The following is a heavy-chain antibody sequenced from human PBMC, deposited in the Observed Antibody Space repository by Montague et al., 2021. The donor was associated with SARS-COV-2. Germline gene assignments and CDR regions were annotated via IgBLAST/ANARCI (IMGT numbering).Heavy chain of an antibody. V-gene: IGHV4-39*02. CDR1: GGSISSNNYY. CDR3: ARRGRKLLPVATTIGGFDI. CDR2: IYDSGST. Sequence: SETLSLTCTVSGGSISSNNYYWDWIREPPGKGLEWIGSIYDSGSTYYXSCVKSRVTISVDTSKNHFSLKLNSVTAADTAVYYCARRGRKLLPVATTIGGFDIWGQGTMVTVSS. D-gene: IGHD5-12*01. J-gene: IGHJ3*02.